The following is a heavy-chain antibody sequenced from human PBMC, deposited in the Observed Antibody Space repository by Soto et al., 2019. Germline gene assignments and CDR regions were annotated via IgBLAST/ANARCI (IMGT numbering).Heavy chain of an antibody. D-gene: IGHD3-10*01. V-gene: IGHV3-74*01. CDR1: GFTFSNYW. J-gene: IGHJ6*02. CDR3: ARAVRGHYGKDV. Sequence: EVQLVESGGGLVQPGGSLRLSCTASGFTFSNYWIHWVRQAPGKGLMWVSRINSDGTITNYADFVKGRFTISRDNAKNTLDLQMNSLRAEDTALYDCARAVRGHYGKDVWGQGTTVTVSS. CDR2: INSDGTIT.